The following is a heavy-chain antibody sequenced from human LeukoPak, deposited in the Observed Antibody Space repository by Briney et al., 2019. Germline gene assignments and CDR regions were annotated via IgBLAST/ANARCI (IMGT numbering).Heavy chain of an antibody. D-gene: IGHD3-3*01. V-gene: IGHV3-23*01. J-gene: IGHJ4*02. CDR1: GFTFRTYA. Sequence: RLGGSLGLACAASGFTFRTYAMGWVRRAPGKGLEWVAAISNSGRETYHADSVTGRFIISRDNSENALYLHLHSLRAEDTALYYCAKPSGRHPNYYFESWGQGTPVTVS. CDR3: AKPSGRHPNYYFES. CDR2: ISNSGRET.